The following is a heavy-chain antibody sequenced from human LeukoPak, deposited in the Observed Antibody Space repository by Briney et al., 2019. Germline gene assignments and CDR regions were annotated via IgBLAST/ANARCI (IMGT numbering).Heavy chain of an antibody. V-gene: IGHV3-30*18. J-gene: IGHJ6*02. CDR1: GFPFSSYG. CDR2: ISFDGTNK. CDR3: VKDRRDHYSMEV. D-gene: IGHD1-14*01. Sequence: GALRLSCPVSGFPFSSYGMHWVRQAPGKGLDWVAVISFDGTNKFYADSVKGRFTISRDNSENTLYLQMNSLRTEDTAIYYCVKDRRDHYSMEVWGQGTTVIVSS.